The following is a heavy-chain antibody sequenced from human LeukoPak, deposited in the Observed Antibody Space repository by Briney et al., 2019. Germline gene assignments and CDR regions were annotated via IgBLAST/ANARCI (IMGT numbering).Heavy chain of an antibody. D-gene: IGHD3-10*01. CDR2: IYYSGST. CDR3: VHGSGSFRYYLDY. V-gene: IGHV4-39*01. CDR1: GGSIISVSYF. J-gene: IGHJ4*02. Sequence: SETLSLTCTVSGGSIISVSYFWGWIRQPPGKGLEWIGSIYYSGSTYYNPSLKSRVTISVDTSKRQFSLKLSSVAAADTAVYYCVHGSGSFRYYLDYWGQGTLVTVSS.